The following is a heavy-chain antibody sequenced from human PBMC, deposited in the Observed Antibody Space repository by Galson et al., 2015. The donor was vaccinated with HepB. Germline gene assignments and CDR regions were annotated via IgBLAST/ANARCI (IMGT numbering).Heavy chain of an antibody. J-gene: IGHJ4*02. CDR3: ARWGLGYDY. CDR1: GFTFMNYE. D-gene: IGHD5-12*01. CDR2: ISSSGDTR. V-gene: IGHV3-48*03. Sequence: SLRLSCAASGFTFMNYEINWVRQAPGKGLEWISYISSSGDTRYYADSVKGRLTISRDNAKNSLYLQMNSLRAEDTAVYYCARWGLGYDYWGQGTLVTVSS.